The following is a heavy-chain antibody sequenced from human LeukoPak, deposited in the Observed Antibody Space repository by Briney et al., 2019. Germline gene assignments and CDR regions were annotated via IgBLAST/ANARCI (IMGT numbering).Heavy chain of an antibody. CDR3: ARDYAVPYYYYYMDV. CDR2: IYTSGST. D-gene: IGHD4-17*01. Sequence: PSETLSLTCTVSGGSISSYYWSWIRQPAGKGLEWIGRIYTSGSTNYNPSLKSRVTISVDTSKNQFSLKLSSVTAADTAVYYCARDYAVPYYYYYMDVWGKGTTVTVSS. CDR1: GGSISSYY. J-gene: IGHJ6*03. V-gene: IGHV4-4*07.